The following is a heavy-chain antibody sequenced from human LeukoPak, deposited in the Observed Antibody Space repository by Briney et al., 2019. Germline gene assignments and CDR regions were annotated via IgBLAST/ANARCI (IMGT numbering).Heavy chain of an antibody. CDR3: ARVNRYNWFDP. Sequence: GGSLRLSCAASGFTFSSYAMIWVRQAPGKGLEWVSAISGSGGSTYYADSVKGRFTISRDNSKNTLYLQMNSLRAEDTAVYYCARVNRYNWFDPWGQGTLVTVSS. D-gene: IGHD3-22*01. CDR2: ISGSGGST. V-gene: IGHV3-23*01. CDR1: GFTFSSYA. J-gene: IGHJ5*02.